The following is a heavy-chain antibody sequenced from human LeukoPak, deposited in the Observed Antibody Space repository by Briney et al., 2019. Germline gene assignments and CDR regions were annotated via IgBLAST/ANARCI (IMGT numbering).Heavy chain of an antibody. J-gene: IGHJ4*02. Sequence: GRSLRLSCAASGFTFSDAWMSWVRQAPGKGLEWVGRIKSKTHGGTTDYAAPVKGRFTISRDDSKNTLYLQMNSLKTEDTAVYYCTTGRYYYDSSGYFFVDYFDSWGQGTLVTVSS. V-gene: IGHV3-15*01. CDR3: TTGRYYYDSSGYFFVDYFDS. D-gene: IGHD3-22*01. CDR2: IKSKTHGGTT. CDR1: GFTFSDAW.